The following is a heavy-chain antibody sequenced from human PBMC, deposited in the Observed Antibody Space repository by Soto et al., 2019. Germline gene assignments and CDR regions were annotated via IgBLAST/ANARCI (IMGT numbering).Heavy chain of an antibody. CDR2: IYHSGTT. V-gene: IGHV4-38-2*01. Sequence: SETLSLTCAVSGYPISSGYYWGWIRLPPGKGLEWIGSIYHSGTTYYNPSLKSRVTISLDTSKNQFSLQLSSVTAADTAVYYCVRSLLTSSWLEGSWGQGTLVTVAS. CDR1: GYPISSGYY. J-gene: IGHJ5*02. CDR3: VRSLLTSSWLEGS. D-gene: IGHD6-13*01.